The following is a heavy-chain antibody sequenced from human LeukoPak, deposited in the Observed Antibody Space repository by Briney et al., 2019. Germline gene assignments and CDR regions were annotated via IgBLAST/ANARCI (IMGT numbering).Heavy chain of an antibody. D-gene: IGHD4-11*01. CDR1: GFTFSSSG. CDR2: ISYDGRSK. CDR3: AKDLGYYSSYYYGMDV. Sequence: GGSLRLSCAASGFTFSSSGMHWVRQAPGKGLEWVAVISYDGRSKYYGDSVKGRFTISRDNSKDTLYLQMNSLRAEDSAVYYCAKDLGYYSSYYYGMDVWGQGTTVTVSS. V-gene: IGHV3-30*18. J-gene: IGHJ6*02.